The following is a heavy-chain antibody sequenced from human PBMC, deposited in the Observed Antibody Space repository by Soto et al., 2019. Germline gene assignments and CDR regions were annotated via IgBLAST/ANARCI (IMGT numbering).Heavy chain of an antibody. CDR2: ISGSGDST. J-gene: IGHJ1*01. Sequence: EVQLLESGGGLVQPGGSLRLSCAASGFTFSSYAMSWVRQAPGKGLEWVSGISGSGDSTYYADSVKGRFTISRDNSKKTVYLQMNSLGAEDTAVYYCAKGVPGIAVAGTGYFQHWGQGTLVTVSS. D-gene: IGHD6-19*01. CDR1: GFTFSSYA. CDR3: AKGVPGIAVAGTGYFQH. V-gene: IGHV3-23*01.